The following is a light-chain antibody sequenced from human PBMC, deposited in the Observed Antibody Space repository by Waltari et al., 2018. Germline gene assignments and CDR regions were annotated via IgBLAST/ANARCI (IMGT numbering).Light chain of an antibody. Sequence: QSDLTHPAPVSGSTGQSLPISSHGFNSHVGSYNLFSWYQKNPGKAPKLLIYEGNRRTSGVSNRFSVSKSDNTASLTLAGLQAEDEADYYCCSNVGSSVFFGGGTKLTVL. V-gene: IGLV2-23*01. J-gene: IGLJ2*01. CDR3: CSNVGSSVF. CDR1: NSHVGSYNL. CDR2: EGN.